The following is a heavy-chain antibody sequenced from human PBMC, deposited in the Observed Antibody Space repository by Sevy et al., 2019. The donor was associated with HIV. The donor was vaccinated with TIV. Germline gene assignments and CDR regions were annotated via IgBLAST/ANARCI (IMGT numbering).Heavy chain of an antibody. J-gene: IGHJ4*02. D-gene: IGHD5-18*01. Sequence: SETLSLTCSVSGGSISGRSYYWGWIRQPPGKGLEWIGNIYHTGITYYNPSLKSRVTVSVDTSKKQFPLNLTSVTAAATAVYYCNMSLRSSYGIDYWSQGTMVTVSS. CDR3: NMSLRSSYGIDY. CDR2: IYHTGIT. CDR1: GGSISGRSYY. V-gene: IGHV4-39*01.